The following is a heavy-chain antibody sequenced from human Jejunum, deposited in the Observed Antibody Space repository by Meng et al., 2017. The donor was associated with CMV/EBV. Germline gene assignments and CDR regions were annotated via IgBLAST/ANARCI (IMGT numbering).Heavy chain of an antibody. J-gene: IGHJ5*02. CDR2: IYSSGSS. CDR3: AKLGSSGWFDP. CDR1: GGSISRSH. V-gene: IGHV4-4*07. D-gene: IGHD7-27*01. Sequence: QVQLQESGPGRVKPSGXRSLTCTVPGGSISRSHWSWIRQPAGKGLEWIGRIYSSGSSNYNPSLKSRVTMSVDTSKNQFSLNLSSVTAADTAVYYRAKLGSSGWFDPWGQGTLVKVSS.